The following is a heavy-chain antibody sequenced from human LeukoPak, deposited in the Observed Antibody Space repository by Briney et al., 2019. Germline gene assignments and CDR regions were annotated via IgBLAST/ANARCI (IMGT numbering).Heavy chain of an antibody. V-gene: IGHV4-4*02. CDR1: GGSISSSNW. J-gene: IGHJ5*02. CDR2: IYHSGST. Sequence: PSETLSLTCAVSGGSISSSNWWSWVRQPPGKGLEWIGEIYHSGSTNYNPSLKSRVTISVDKSKNQFSLKLSSVTAADTAVYYCARVVYSSGWSGWFDPWGQGTLVTVSS. CDR3: ARVVYSSGWSGWFDP. D-gene: IGHD6-19*01.